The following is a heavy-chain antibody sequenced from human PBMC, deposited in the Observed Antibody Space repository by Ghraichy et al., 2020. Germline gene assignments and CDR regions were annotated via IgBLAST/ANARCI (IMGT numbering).Heavy chain of an antibody. CDR2: INQDGSEK. CDR3: ARAPNSYDSSGYFYHWYFDF. J-gene: IGHJ2*01. V-gene: IGHV3-7*03. CDR1: GFTFSYYW. Sequence: RGSLRLSCAVSGFTFSYYWMSWVRQAPGKGLEWVANINQDGSEKYYVDSVKGRFTVSRDTDKNSLYLQMNSLRAEDTAVYYCARAPNSYDSSGYFYHWYFDFWGRGTLVTVSS. D-gene: IGHD3-22*01.